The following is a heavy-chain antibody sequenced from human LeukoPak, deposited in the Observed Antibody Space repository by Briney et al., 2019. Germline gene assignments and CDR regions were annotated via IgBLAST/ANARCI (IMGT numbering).Heavy chain of an antibody. CDR2: INLSGGST. D-gene: IGHD2-8*01. CDR1: GYTFTSYH. V-gene: IGHV1-46*01. J-gene: IGHJ4*02. Sequence: VASVKVSCKASGYTFTSYHMHWVRQAPGQGLEWMGLINLSGGSTTYAQRFQGRVTLTRDTSTRTVYMELNSLRSEDTAVYYCARDYVDDIPMIKDYWGQGTLVTVSS. CDR3: ARDYVDDIPMIKDY.